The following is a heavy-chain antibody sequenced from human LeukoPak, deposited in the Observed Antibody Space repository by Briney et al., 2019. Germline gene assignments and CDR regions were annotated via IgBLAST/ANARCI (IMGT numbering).Heavy chain of an antibody. CDR2: LSRGGGST. CDR1: VFPFNMFG. V-gene: IGHV3-23*01. J-gene: IGHJ4*02. CDR3: AKEQRIRHCSEGVCMEGYYFDY. D-gene: IGHD2-8*01. Sequence: PGGSLRLSCTRSVFPFNMFGIHCVLHAPGPGLYLVSGLSRGGGSTNYADSVKGRFTISRDYSKNMVFLQMNSLRPEDTAVYYCAKEQRIRHCSEGVCMEGYYFDYWGQGSLVTVSS.